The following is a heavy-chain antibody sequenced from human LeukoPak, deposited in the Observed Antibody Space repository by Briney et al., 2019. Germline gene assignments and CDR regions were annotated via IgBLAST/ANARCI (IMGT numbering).Heavy chain of an antibody. CDR3: AKDHYWSIDY. V-gene: IGHV3-74*01. Sequence: GGSLRLSCAASEFTSSSYSMNWVRHAPGQGLVWVSRIKGDGISTNYADSVKGRFTISRDIAKNTLYLQMNSLRAEDTGVYYCAKDHYWSIDYWGRGTLVTVSS. J-gene: IGHJ4*02. CDR1: EFTSSSYS. D-gene: IGHD3-3*01. CDR2: IKGDGIST.